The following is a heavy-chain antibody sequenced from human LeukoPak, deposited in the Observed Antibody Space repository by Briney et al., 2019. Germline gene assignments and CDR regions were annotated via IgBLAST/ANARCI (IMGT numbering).Heavy chain of an antibody. CDR3: ARPVGRKGGGYNWFDP. J-gene: IGHJ5*02. CDR2: IYPGDSDT. V-gene: IGHV5-51*01. Sequence: GESLKISCKGSGYSFTSYWIGWVRQMPGKGLEWMGIIYPGDSDTRYSPSFQGQVTISADKSISTAYLQWSSLKASDTAMYYCARPVGRKGGGYNWFDPWGQGTLVTVSS. CDR1: GYSFTSYW. D-gene: IGHD4-23*01.